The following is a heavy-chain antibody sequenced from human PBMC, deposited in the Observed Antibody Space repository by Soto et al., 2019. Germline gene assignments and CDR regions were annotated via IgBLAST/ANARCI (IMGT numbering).Heavy chain of an antibody. CDR2: IIPIFGTA. Sequence: QVQLVQSGAEVTKPGSSVKVSCKASGGTFSSYAITWVRQAPGQGLEWMGGIIPIFGTANYAQKFQGRVTITADESTSTAYMALSSLRSEDTAVYYCARDRGPSSGYYPSWFDPWGQGTLVTVSS. D-gene: IGHD3-22*01. CDR3: ARDRGPSSGYYPSWFDP. CDR1: GGTFSSYA. J-gene: IGHJ5*02. V-gene: IGHV1-69*12.